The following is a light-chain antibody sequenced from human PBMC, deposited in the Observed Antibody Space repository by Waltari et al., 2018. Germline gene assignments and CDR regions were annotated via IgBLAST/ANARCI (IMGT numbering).Light chain of an antibody. CDR3: NSRDSSGNHVV. V-gene: IGLV3-19*01. Sequence: SSELTQDPAVSVALGQTVRITCQGDSLRSYYASWYQQKPGQAPVLVIYGKNNRPSGIPDRVSGSSSGNTASLTITVAQAEDEADYYCNSRDSSGNHVVFGGGTKLTVL. J-gene: IGLJ2*01. CDR2: GKN. CDR1: SLRSYY.